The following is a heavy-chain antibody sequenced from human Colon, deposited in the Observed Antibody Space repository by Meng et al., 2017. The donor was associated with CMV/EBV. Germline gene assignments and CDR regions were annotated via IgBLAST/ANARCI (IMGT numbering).Heavy chain of an antibody. CDR3: ARGIGGRAPLDV. Sequence: GSLRLSCTVSGDSLSPHYWSWTRQSPGKGLEWIGFIHDSGSTIYNPSLQRRVTISVDTSKNQFSLQLNSVTAADPAIYYCARGIGGRAPLDVWGPGTTVTVSS. CDR1: GDSLSPHY. CDR2: IHDSGST. J-gene: IGHJ6*02. V-gene: IGHV4-59*11.